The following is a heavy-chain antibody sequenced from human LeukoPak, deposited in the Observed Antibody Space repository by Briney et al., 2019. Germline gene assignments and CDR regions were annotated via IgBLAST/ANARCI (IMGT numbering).Heavy chain of an antibody. CDR1: GGSISSYY. CDR2: IYYSGST. V-gene: IGHV4-59*01. J-gene: IGHJ6*02. Sequence: PSETLPLTCTVSGGSISSYYWSWIRQPPGKGLEWIGYIYYSGSTNYNPSLKSRVTISVDTSKNQFSLKLSSVTAADTAVYYCAMAGYCSSTSCYLFPHYYYYYGMDVWGQGTTVTVSS. CDR3: AMAGYCSSTSCYLFPHYYYYYGMDV. D-gene: IGHD2-2*01.